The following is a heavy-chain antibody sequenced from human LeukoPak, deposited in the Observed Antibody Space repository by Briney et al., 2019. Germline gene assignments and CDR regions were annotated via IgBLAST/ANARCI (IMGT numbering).Heavy chain of an antibody. Sequence: ASVKVSCKASGYTFTGYYMHWVRQAPGQGLEWMGWINPNSGGTNYAQNFQGRVTMTRDTSISTAYMELSRLRSGDTAVYYCARDSDSGTSWTNWFDPWGQGTLVTVSS. CDR1: GYTFTGYY. J-gene: IGHJ5*02. CDR3: ARDSDSGTSWTNWFDP. V-gene: IGHV1-2*02. CDR2: INPNSGGT. D-gene: IGHD1-26*01.